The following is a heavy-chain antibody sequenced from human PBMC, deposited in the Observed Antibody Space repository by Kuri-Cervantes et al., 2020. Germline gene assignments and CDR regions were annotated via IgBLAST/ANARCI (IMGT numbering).Heavy chain of an antibody. J-gene: IGHJ4*02. CDR1: GFTFSSYA. V-gene: IGHV3-23*01. D-gene: IGHD3-10*01. CDR3: AKKLHTPQGNYYGSGSYFLPLDY. CDR2: ISGSGGST. Sequence: ETLSLTCAASGFTFSSYAMSWVRQAPGKGLEWVSAISGSGGSTYYADSVKGRFTISRDNSKNTLYLQMNSLRAEGTAVYYCAKKLHTPQGNYYGSGSYFLPLDYWGQGTLVTVSS.